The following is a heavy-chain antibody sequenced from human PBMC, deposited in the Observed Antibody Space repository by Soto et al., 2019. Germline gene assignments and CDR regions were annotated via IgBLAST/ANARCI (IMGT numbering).Heavy chain of an antibody. CDR2: IFYSGNT. J-gene: IGHJ5*02. CDR3: ARVPGP. Sequence: SETLSLTCTVSGGSISSTSYYWGWIRQSPGKGLEWIGSIFYSGNTFYNPSLKSRLTISVDTSMNQFSLKLTSVTAADTAVYYCARVPGPWGQGTLVTVSS. V-gene: IGHV4-39*07. CDR1: GGSISSTSYY.